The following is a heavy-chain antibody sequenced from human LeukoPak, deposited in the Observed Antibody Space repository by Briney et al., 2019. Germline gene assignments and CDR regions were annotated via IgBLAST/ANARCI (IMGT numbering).Heavy chain of an antibody. CDR1: GYSISSGYY. D-gene: IGHD3-22*01. CDR2: IYHSGST. V-gene: IGHV4-38-2*01. Sequence: PSETLSLTCAVSGYSISSGYYWGWIRQPPGKGLEWIGSIYHSGSTYYNPSLKSRVTISVDTSKNQFSLKLSSVTAADTAVYYCARRDYYDNSGYLYYLGPRTLVTVSS. CDR3: ARRDYYDNSGYLYY. J-gene: IGHJ4*02.